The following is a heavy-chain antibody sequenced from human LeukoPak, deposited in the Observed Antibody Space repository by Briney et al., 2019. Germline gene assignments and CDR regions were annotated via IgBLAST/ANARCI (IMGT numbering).Heavy chain of an antibody. Sequence: SETLSLTCTVSGGSISSYYWSWIRQPPGKGLEWIGYIYYSGSANYNPSLKSRVTISVDTSKNQFSQKLSSVTAADTAVYYCARLLPSSGWYPSYYFDYWGQGTLVTVSS. CDR2: IYYSGSA. V-gene: IGHV4-59*08. J-gene: IGHJ4*02. D-gene: IGHD6-19*01. CDR3: ARLLPSSGWYPSYYFDY. CDR1: GGSISSYY.